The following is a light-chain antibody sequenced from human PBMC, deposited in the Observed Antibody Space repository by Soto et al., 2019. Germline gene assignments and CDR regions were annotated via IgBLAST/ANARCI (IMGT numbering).Light chain of an antibody. CDR3: AAWDDSLSGL. CDR2: SNN. Sequence: QAVVTQPPSASGTPGQTVTISCSGSSSNIGSHNVYWYQQVPGTAPKLLIYSNNQRPSGVPDRFSGSKSGTSASLAISGLRSEDEADYYCAAWDDSLSGLFGGGTQVTVL. CDR1: SSNIGSHN. J-gene: IGLJ3*02. V-gene: IGLV1-47*02.